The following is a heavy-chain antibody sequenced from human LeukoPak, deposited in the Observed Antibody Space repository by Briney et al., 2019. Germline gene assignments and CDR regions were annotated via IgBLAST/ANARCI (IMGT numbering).Heavy chain of an antibody. J-gene: IGHJ4*02. CDR3: ARWYCSGGSCYSGANYYFDY. D-gene: IGHD2-15*01. CDR2: IKQDGKEK. Sequence: PGGSLRLSCAASGFTFSTYWMSWVRQAPGKGLEWVANIKQDGKEKYYMDSVKGRFTISRDNAKNSLYLQMNSLRAEDTAVHYCARWYCSGGSCYSGANYYFDYWGQGTLVTVSS. V-gene: IGHV3-7*02. CDR1: GFTFSTYW.